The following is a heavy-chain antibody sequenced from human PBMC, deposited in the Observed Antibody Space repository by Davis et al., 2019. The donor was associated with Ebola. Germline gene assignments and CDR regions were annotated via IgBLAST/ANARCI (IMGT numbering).Heavy chain of an antibody. Sequence: ASVTVSCRASGYTFTSYDINWVRQTTGQGLEWMGWISAYNGNTNYAQKLQGRVTMTTDTSTSTAYMELRSLRSDDTAVYYCVTGGGTYWGHWGQGTLVTVSS. V-gene: IGHV1-18*01. J-gene: IGHJ4*02. D-gene: IGHD1-26*01. CDR2: ISAYNGNT. CDR1: GYTFTSYD. CDR3: VTGGGTYWGH.